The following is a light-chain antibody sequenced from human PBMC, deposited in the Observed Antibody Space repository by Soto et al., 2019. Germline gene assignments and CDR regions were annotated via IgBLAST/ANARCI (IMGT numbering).Light chain of an antibody. V-gene: IGKV1-5*03. Sequence: DIQMTQSPSTLSASVGDRVTITCRASQSISTWLAWYQQKPGKAPKLLIYKASNLEDGVPSRFSGSGSGTEFTITISSQQPDDFATYYCQQYNTYPLTFGGGTTVEIK. J-gene: IGKJ4*01. CDR1: QSISTW. CDR3: QQYNTYPLT. CDR2: KAS.